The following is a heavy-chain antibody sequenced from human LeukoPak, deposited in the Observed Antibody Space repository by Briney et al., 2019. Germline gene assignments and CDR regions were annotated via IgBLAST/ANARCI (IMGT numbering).Heavy chain of an antibody. D-gene: IGHD2-2*01. J-gene: IGHJ4*02. V-gene: IGHV3-7*03. CDR1: GFTFSSYW. Sequence: PGGPLRLSCAASGFTFSSYWMSWVRQAPGKGLEWVANIKQDGSEKYYVDSVKGRFTISRDNAKNSLYLQMNSLRAEDTAVYYCARDVRYCSSTSCAINDYWGQGTLVTVSS. CDR2: IKQDGSEK. CDR3: ARDVRYCSSTSCAINDY.